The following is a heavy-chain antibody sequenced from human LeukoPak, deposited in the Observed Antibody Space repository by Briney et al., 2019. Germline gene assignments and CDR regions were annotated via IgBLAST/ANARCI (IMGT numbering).Heavy chain of an antibody. D-gene: IGHD3-22*01. Sequence: GGSLRLSCAASGFTFSYYSMNWVRQAPGKGLEWVAFIRYDGSNKYYADSVKGRFTISRDNSKNTLYLQMNSLRAEDTAVYYCAKDLPYYDSSGYWGISYWGQGTLVTVSS. CDR1: GFTFSYYS. J-gene: IGHJ4*02. V-gene: IGHV3-30*02. CDR2: IRYDGSNK. CDR3: AKDLPYYDSSGYWGISY.